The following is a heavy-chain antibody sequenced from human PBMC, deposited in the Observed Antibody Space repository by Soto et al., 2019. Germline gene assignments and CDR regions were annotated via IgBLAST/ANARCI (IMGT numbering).Heavy chain of an antibody. CDR2: IYTDGTT. CDR3: AREFRGGFPGIFDQ. J-gene: IGHJ4*02. D-gene: IGHD1-26*01. V-gene: IGHV4-4*07. Sequence: QVQLQGSGPGQVKPSETLSLTYTVSGDSISDYFYWSWLRQPAGKGLEWIGRIYTDGTTKYNPSLKSRVTLALDKSKNQVARRLSAVTAADTAVYDFAREFRGGFPGIFDQWGRGSRVTVSS. CDR1: GDSISDYFY.